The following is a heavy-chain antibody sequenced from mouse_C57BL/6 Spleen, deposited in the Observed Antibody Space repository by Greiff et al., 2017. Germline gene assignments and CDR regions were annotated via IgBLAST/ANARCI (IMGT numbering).Heavy chain of an antibody. Sequence: EVQVVESGGGLVKPGGSLKLSCAASGFTFSDYGMHWVRQAPEKGLEWVAYISSGSSTIYYADTVKGRFTISRDNAKNTLFLQMTSLRSEDTAMYYCARGTVVAEYFDVWGTGTTVTVSS. CDR1: GFTFSDYG. D-gene: IGHD1-1*01. CDR3: ARGTVVAEYFDV. CDR2: ISSGSSTI. J-gene: IGHJ1*03. V-gene: IGHV5-17*01.